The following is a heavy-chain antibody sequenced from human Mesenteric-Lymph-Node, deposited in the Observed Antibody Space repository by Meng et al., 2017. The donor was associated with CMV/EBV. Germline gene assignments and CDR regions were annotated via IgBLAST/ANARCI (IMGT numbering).Heavy chain of an antibody. D-gene: IGHD5-12*01. J-gene: IGHJ4*02. V-gene: IGHV3-11*01. Sequence: SGAASAFNCSDYYMSWIRRAPGKGLEWLSYISSSGTTIYYADSVKGRFTISRDIAENSLYLQMNSLRADDTAVYFCARIGYSAYAFDYWGQGTLVTVSS. CDR2: ISSSGTTI. CDR3: ARIGYSAYAFDY. CDR1: AFNCSDYY.